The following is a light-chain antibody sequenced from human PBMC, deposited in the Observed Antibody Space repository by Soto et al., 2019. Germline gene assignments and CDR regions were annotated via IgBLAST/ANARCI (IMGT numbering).Light chain of an antibody. CDR1: QTISSW. CDR3: QHYNSYSEA. CDR2: KAS. V-gene: IGKV1-5*03. Sequence: DIPMTQSPSTLSASVGDLVTITCRASQTISSWLAWYQQKPGKAPKLLIYKASTLKSGVPSRFSGSGSGTEFTLTISSLQPDDFATYYCQHYNSYSEAFGQGTKVDIK. J-gene: IGKJ1*01.